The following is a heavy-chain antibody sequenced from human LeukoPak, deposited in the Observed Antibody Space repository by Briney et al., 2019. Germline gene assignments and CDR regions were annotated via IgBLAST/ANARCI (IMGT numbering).Heavy chain of an antibody. V-gene: IGHV3-15*01. CDR3: TTRPKTYYDTLTGYFSVDY. J-gene: IGHJ4*02. CDR2: IKTKTDGGTT. Sequence: GGSLRLSCAASGLTFNDAWMSWVRQAPGKGLEWVGHIKTKTDGGTTDYASPVKGRFTISRDDSKNTLYLQMNSLKTEDTAVYYCTTRPKTYYDTLTGYFSVDYWGQGTLVTVSS. D-gene: IGHD3-9*01. CDR1: GLTFNDAW.